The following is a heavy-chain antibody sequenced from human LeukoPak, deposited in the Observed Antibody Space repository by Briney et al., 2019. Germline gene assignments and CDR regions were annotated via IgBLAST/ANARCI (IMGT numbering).Heavy chain of an antibody. CDR3: AREYGDHHFDY. CDR2: ISSNGGST. J-gene: IGHJ4*02. CDR1: GFTFSSYA. Sequence: GGSLRLSCAASGFTFSSYAMHWVRQAPGNGLEYVSAISSNGGSTYYANSVKGRFTISRDNSKNTLYLQMGSLRAEDMAVYYCAREYGDHHFDYWGQGTLVTVSS. D-gene: IGHD4-17*01. V-gene: IGHV3-64*01.